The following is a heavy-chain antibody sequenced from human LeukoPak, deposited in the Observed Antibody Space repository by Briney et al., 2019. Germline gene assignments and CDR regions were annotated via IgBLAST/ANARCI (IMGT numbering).Heavy chain of an antibody. V-gene: IGHV3-21*01. CDR1: GFTFSSYS. J-gene: IGHJ4*02. CDR2: ISSSSSYI. CDR3: AREGVALLRYFDCPDY. Sequence: GGSLRLSCAASGFTFSSYSMNWVRQAPGKGLEWVSSISSSSSYIYYADSVKGRFTISRDNSKNTLYLQMNSLRAEDTAVYYCAREGVALLRYFDCPDYWGQGTLVTVSS. D-gene: IGHD3-9*01.